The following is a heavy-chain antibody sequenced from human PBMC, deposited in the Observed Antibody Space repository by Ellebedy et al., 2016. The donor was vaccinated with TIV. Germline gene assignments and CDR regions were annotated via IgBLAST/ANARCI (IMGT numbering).Heavy chain of an antibody. Sequence: MPSETLSLTCTVSGGSISSSSYYWGWIRHPPGKGLEWIGYIYYSGSTNYNPSLKSRVTISVDTAKNQFPLKLSSVTAAATAVYYCASAGITGTTIDPWGQGTLVTVSS. D-gene: IGHD1-7*01. CDR1: GGSISSSSYY. CDR2: IYYSGST. J-gene: IGHJ5*02. V-gene: IGHV4-61*05. CDR3: ASAGITGTTIDP.